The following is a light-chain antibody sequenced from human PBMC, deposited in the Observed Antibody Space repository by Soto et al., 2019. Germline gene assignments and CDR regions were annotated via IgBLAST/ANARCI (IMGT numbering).Light chain of an antibody. Sequence: EVVMTHSPATLSVSPGERATLSFRASQSVSNSLAWYQQKPGQAPRLLIYGASTRAAGIPARFSGSGSATEFTLTITNLQSEDFGVYYCHHYFSWPPYTFGQGTRLAIK. V-gene: IGKV3D-15*01. CDR1: QSVSNS. CDR2: GAS. J-gene: IGKJ5*01. CDR3: HHYFSWPPYT.